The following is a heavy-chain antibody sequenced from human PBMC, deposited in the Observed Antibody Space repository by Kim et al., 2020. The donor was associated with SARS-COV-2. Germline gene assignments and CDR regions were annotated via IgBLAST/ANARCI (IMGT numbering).Heavy chain of an antibody. D-gene: IGHD2-2*01. V-gene: IGHV4-4*02. CDR2: IYHSGST. J-gene: IGHJ4*02. CDR1: GGSISSSNW. CDR3: ARVHDEDIVVVPAAYYFDY. Sequence: SETLSLTCAVSGGSISSSNWWSWVRQPPGKGLEWIGEIYHSGSTNYNPSLKSRVTISVDKSKNQFSLKLSSVTAADTAVYYCARVHDEDIVVVPAAYYFDYWGQGTLITVSS.